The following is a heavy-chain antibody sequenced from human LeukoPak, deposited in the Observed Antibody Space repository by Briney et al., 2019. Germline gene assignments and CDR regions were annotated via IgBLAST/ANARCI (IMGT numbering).Heavy chain of an antibody. D-gene: IGHD6-25*01. CDR3: ARDQRWYFDL. Sequence: GRSLRLSCAASGFTFDDYAMHWVRQAPGKGLEWVSGISWNSGSIGYADSVKGRFTISRDNAKNSLYLQMNSLRAEDTAVYYCARDQRWYFDLWGRGTLVTVSS. V-gene: IGHV3-9*01. J-gene: IGHJ2*01. CDR2: ISWNSGSI. CDR1: GFTFDDYA.